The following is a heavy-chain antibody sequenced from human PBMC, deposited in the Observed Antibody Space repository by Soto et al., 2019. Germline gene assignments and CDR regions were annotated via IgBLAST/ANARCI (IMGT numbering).Heavy chain of an antibody. CDR3: ATLGGRYYDILTGYPRAFDI. J-gene: IGHJ3*02. D-gene: IGHD3-9*01. CDR1: GYTFTSYG. V-gene: IGHV1-18*01. Sequence: ASVKVSCKASGYTFTSYGISWVRQAPGQGLEWMGWFSAYNGNTNYAQKLQGRVTMTTDTSTYTAYMELRSLRSEDTAVYYCATLGGRYYDILTGYPRAFDIWGQGTMVTVSS. CDR2: FSAYNGNT.